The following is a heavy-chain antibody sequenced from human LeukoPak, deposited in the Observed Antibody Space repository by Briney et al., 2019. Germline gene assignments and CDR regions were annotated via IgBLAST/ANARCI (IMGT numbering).Heavy chain of an antibody. CDR2: MYPGDSDT. Sequence: GESLKISCKGSGYSFTSYWIGWVRQMPGKGLEWMGIMYPGDSDTRYSPSFQGQVTISADKSISTAYLQWSSLKASDTAMYYCATTPRDSSGWYEYWGQGTLVTVSS. D-gene: IGHD6-19*01. CDR1: GYSFTSYW. V-gene: IGHV5-51*01. CDR3: ATTPRDSSGWYEY. J-gene: IGHJ4*02.